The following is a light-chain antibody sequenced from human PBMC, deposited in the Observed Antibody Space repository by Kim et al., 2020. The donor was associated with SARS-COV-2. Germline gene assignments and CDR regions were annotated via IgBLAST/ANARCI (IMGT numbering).Light chain of an antibody. J-gene: IGLJ3*02. Sequence: RYVPISCTGTDSDVDGYNYVASYQQHPDKAPKHMIYEVSKRPSGVPDRFSGSKSGNTASLTVSGLQAEDEADYYCSSYAGSNNLVFGGGTQLTVL. CDR2: EVS. CDR1: DSDVDGYNY. V-gene: IGLV2-8*01. CDR3: SSYAGSNNLV.